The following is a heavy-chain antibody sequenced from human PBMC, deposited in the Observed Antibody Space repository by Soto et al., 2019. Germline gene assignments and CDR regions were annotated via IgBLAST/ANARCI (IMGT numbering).Heavy chain of an antibody. CDR1: GFSLGNPRMG. CDR3: ARVYDSSGYEY. CDR2: IFSNDDK. V-gene: IGHV2-26*01. D-gene: IGHD3-22*01. Sequence: SGPTLVNPTETLTLTCTVSGFSLGNPRMGVSWIRQPPGKALEWLAHIFSNDDKSYRTSLKSRVTISKDTSKSQVVLTMTNMDPVDTGTYYCARVYDSSGYEYWGQGTPVTVSS. J-gene: IGHJ4*02.